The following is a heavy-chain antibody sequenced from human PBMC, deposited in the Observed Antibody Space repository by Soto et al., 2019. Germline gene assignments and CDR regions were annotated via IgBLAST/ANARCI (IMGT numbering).Heavy chain of an antibody. CDR1: GGSISSGDYY. J-gene: IGHJ6*02. CDR3: ARERRLQHVVYYGMDV. D-gene: IGHD2-2*01. CDR2: IYYSGST. V-gene: IGHV4-30-4*01. Sequence: KPSETLSLTCTVSGGSISSGDYYWSWIRQPPGKGLEWIGYIYYSGSTYYNPSLKSRVTISVDTSKNQFSLKLSSVTAADTAVYYCARERRLQHVVYYGMDVWGQGTTVTVSS.